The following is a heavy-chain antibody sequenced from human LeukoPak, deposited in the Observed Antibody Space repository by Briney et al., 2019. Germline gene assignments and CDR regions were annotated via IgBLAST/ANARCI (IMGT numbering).Heavy chain of an antibody. V-gene: IGHV1-69*13. CDR2: IIPIFGTA. Sequence: SVKVSCKASGGTFSSYAISWVRQAPGQGLEWMGGIIPIFGTANYAQKFQGRVTITADESTSTAYMELSSLRSEDTAVYYCARGSYYGSGSYYLFDYWGQGTLVTVSS. D-gene: IGHD3-10*01. CDR1: GGTFSSYA. J-gene: IGHJ4*02. CDR3: ARGSYYGSGSYYLFDY.